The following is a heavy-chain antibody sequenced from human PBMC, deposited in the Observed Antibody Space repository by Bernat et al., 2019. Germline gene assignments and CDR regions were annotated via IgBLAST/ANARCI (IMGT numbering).Heavy chain of an antibody. CDR2: IWYDGSNK. CDR1: GFTFSSYG. V-gene: IGHV3-33*01. Sequence: QVRLVESGGGVVQPGRSLRLSCAASGFTFSSYGMHWVRQAPGKGLEWVAVIWYDGSNKYYADSVKGRFTISRDNSKNTLYLQMNSLRAEDTAVYYCAREGEYDILTGYYYYYGMDVWGQGTTVTVSS. J-gene: IGHJ6*02. D-gene: IGHD3-9*01. CDR3: AREGEYDILTGYYYYYGMDV.